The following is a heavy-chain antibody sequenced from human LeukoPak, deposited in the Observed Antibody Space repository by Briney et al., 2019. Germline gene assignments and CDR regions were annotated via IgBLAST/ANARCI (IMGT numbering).Heavy chain of an antibody. CDR3: ARDWAYSGSPPAFDI. Sequence: GGSLRLSCAASGFXVSSNYMSWVRQAPGKGLEWVSVIYSGGSTYYADSVKGRFTISRHNSKNTLYLQMNSLRAEDTAVYYCARDWAYSGSPPAFDIWGQGTMVTVSS. V-gene: IGHV3-53*04. CDR1: GFXVSSNY. CDR2: IYSGGST. D-gene: IGHD1-26*01. J-gene: IGHJ3*02.